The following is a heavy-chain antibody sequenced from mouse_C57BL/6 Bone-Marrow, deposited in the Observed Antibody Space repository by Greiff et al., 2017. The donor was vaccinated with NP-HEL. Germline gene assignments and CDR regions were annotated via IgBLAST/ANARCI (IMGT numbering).Heavy chain of an antibody. CDR1: GFTFSDYG. CDR2: ISNLAYSI. J-gene: IGHJ1*03. CDR3: ARPLTGRGWYFDV. Sequence: EVHLVESGGGLVQPGGSLKLSCAASGFTFSDYGMAWVRQAPRKGPEWVAFISNLAYSIYYADTVTGRFTISIENAKNTLYLELSSLTSEDTAMYYCARPLTGRGWYFDVWGTGTTVTVSS. D-gene: IGHD4-1*01. V-gene: IGHV5-15*01.